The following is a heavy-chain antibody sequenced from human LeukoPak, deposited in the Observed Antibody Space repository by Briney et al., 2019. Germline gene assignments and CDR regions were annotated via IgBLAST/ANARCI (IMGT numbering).Heavy chain of an antibody. CDR2: IIPIFGTA. Sequence: SVKVSCKASGGTFSSYAISWVRQAPGQGLEWMGGIIPIFGTANYAQKFQGRVTITTDESTSTAYMELSSLRSEDMAVYYCARVGYYYDSKGPGGYYYYYMDVWGKGTTVTVSS. CDR3: ARVGYYYDSKGPGGYYYYYMDV. CDR1: GGTFSSYA. V-gene: IGHV1-69*05. J-gene: IGHJ6*03. D-gene: IGHD3-22*01.